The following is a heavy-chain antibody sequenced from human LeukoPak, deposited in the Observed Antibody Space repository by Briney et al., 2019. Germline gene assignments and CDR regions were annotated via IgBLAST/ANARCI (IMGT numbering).Heavy chain of an antibody. Sequence: GGSLRLSCAASGFTFSSYAMHWVRQAPGKGLEWVAVISYDGSNKYYADSVKGRFTISRDNSKNTLYLQMNSLRAEDTAVYYCARDERVLLWFGGLLDYWGQGTLVTVSS. J-gene: IGHJ4*02. CDR1: GFTFSSYA. CDR3: ARDERVLLWFGGLLDY. CDR2: ISYDGSNK. V-gene: IGHV3-30*04. D-gene: IGHD3-10*01.